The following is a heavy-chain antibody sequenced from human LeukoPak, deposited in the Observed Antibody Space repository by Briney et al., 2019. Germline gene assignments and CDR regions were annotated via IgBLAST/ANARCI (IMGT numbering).Heavy chain of an antibody. CDR3: ARGYSGNLFFDY. Sequence: PGGSLRLSCAASGFTSSSYWMSWVRQAPGKGLEWVANIKQDGSEKYYVDSVKGRFTISRDNAKNSLYLQMNSLRAEDTAVYYCARGYSGNLFFDYWGQGTLVTVSS. V-gene: IGHV3-7*01. J-gene: IGHJ4*02. CDR1: GFTSSSYW. D-gene: IGHD1-26*01. CDR2: IKQDGSEK.